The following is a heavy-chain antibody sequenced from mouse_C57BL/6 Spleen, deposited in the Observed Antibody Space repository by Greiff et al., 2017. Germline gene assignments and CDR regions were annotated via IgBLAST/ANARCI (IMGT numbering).Heavy chain of an antibody. D-gene: IGHD1-1*01. CDR3: ARDLITTVVADAMDY. CDR1: GYAFSSSW. J-gene: IGHJ4*01. V-gene: IGHV1-82*01. CDR2: IYPGDGDT. Sequence: QVQLQQSGPELVKPGASVKISCKASGYAFSSSWMNWVKQRPGKGLEWIGRIYPGDGDTNYNGKFKGKATLTADKSSSTAYMQLSSLTSEDSAVYFCARDLITTVVADAMDYWGQGTSVTVSS.